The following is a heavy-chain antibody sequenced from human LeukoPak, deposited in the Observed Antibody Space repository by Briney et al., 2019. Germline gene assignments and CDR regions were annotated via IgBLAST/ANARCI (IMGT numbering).Heavy chain of an antibody. Sequence: GASVKVSCKASGGTFSSYAISWVRQAPGQGLEWMGGIIPIFGTANYAQKFQGRVTITADKSTSTAYMELSSLRSEDTAVYYCAGEAGCSSTSCYAGARWFDPWGQGTLVTVSS. D-gene: IGHD2-2*01. J-gene: IGHJ5*02. CDR1: GGTFSSYA. CDR2: IIPIFGTA. V-gene: IGHV1-69*06. CDR3: AGEAGCSSTSCYAGARWFDP.